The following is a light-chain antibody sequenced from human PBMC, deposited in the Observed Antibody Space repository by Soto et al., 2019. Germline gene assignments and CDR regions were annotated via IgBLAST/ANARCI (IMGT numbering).Light chain of an antibody. Sequence: DYQLTQSPSTLSASVGDRVTITCRASQNIYTWLAWSQQKPGIAPTLLIHKASTLESGVPSRFSGSGFGTEFALTISGLQPEDYATYYCQQYERYSTFGQGTKVDIK. CDR2: KAS. CDR1: QNIYTW. CDR3: QQYERYST. J-gene: IGKJ1*01. V-gene: IGKV1-5*03.